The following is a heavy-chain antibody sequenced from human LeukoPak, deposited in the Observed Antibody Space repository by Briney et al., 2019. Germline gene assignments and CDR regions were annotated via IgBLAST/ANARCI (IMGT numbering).Heavy chain of an antibody. V-gene: IGHV4-59*08. CDR1: GGSISGTYY. J-gene: IGHJ3*01. CDR2: IYYTGTT. CDR3: ARRWVYDKRAFDA. D-gene: IGHD3-16*01. Sequence: SETLSLTCTVSGGSISGTYYCSWIRQPPGKGLEWIGYIYYTGTTDSNPSLKSRVTISLDTSKNQFSLNLSSVTAADTAVYYCARRWVYDKRAFDAWGQGTMVTVS.